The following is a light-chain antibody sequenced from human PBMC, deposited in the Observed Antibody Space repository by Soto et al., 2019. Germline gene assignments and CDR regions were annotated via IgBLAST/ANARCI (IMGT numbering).Light chain of an antibody. CDR2: DVS. Sequence: QSALTQPASVSGSPGQSITISCTGTSSDVGGYNYVSWYQQHPCKAPKLMIYDVSNRPSGVSNRFSGSKSGNTASLTISGIQAEDEADYYCSSYTSSSTLAVFGGGTKLTVL. CDR1: SSDVGGYNY. V-gene: IGLV2-14*01. J-gene: IGLJ2*01. CDR3: SSYTSSSTLAV.